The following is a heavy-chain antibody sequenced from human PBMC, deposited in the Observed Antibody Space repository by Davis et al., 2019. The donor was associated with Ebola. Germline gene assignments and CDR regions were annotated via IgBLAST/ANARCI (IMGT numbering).Heavy chain of an antibody. CDR3: AKAPLSTGRVFFDY. D-gene: IGHD1-14*01. CDR2: ISSSGSTI. CDR1: GFTFSSYE. V-gene: IGHV3-48*03. J-gene: IGHJ4*02. Sequence: PGGSLRLSCAASGFTFSSYEMNWVRQAPGKGLEWVSYISSSGSTIYYADSVKGRFTISRDNAKNSLYLQMNSLRAEDTAVYYCAKAPLSTGRVFFDYWGQGTLVTVSS.